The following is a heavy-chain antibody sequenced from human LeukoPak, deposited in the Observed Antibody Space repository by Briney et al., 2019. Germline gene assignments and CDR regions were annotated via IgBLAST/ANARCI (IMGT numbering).Heavy chain of an antibody. CDR2: MYESGRS. CDR3: ARHVGLGAPGYYMDV. D-gene: IGHD1-26*01. V-gene: IGHV4-39*01. J-gene: IGHJ6*03. Sequence: SETLSLTCSVSGASVSSGGYYWGWIRLPPGKGLEWIGSMYESGRSNYNPSLRSRVTIRIDTSKNQFSLRLTSVTASDTAMYYCARHVGLGAPGYYMDVWSKGTTVIVSS. CDR1: GASVSSGGYY.